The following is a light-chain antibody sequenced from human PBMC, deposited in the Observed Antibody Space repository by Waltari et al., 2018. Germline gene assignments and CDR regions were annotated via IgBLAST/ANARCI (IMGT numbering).Light chain of an antibody. CDR3: QQYYTTPYT. CDR2: DAS. J-gene: IGKJ2*01. V-gene: IGKV1-5*01. CDR1: QSISDY. Sequence: DIQMTQSPSTLSPSVGDTVTITCRASQSISDYLAWYQQKPGKAPKLLIYDASTLKNGVPSRFSGSVSGTEFTLTISSLQPEDVAVYYCQQYYTTPYTFGQGTKLEIK.